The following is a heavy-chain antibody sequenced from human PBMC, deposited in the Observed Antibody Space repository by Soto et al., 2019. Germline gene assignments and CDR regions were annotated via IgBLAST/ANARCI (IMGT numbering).Heavy chain of an antibody. Sequence: GGSLRLSCAASGFTVSYNYMSWVRQAPGKGLEWVSVIYSDDSTYYADSVKGRFTISRDNSKNTLYPQMNSLTAEDTAVYYCTRRPFVDVWGKGTTVTVSS. J-gene: IGHJ6*04. CDR3: TRRPFVDV. CDR1: GFTVSYNY. CDR2: IYSDDST. V-gene: IGHV3-66*01.